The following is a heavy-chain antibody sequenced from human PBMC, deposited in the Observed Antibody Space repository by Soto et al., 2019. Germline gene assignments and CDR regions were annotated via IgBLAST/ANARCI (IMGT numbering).Heavy chain of an antibody. D-gene: IGHD1-20*01. Sequence: QAGGSLRLSCAASGFTFSSYYMHWVRQATGKGLEWVSAIGTAGDTYYPGSVKGRFTISRENAKNSLYLQMNSLRAGDTAVYYCARAGHNAHAFDIWGQGTMVTVSS. J-gene: IGHJ3*02. CDR3: ARAGHNAHAFDI. CDR1: GFTFSSYY. CDR2: IGTAGDT. V-gene: IGHV3-13*01.